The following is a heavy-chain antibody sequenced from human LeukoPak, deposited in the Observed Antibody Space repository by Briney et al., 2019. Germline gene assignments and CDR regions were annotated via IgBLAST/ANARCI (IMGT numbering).Heavy chain of an antibody. CDR3: AKVLGSGSGYPIDY. CDR1: GFTFSSYA. D-gene: IGHD6-19*01. V-gene: IGHV3-23*01. CDR2: ISAGGGST. J-gene: IGHJ4*02. Sequence: GESLKISCAASGFTFSSYAMSWVRQAPGKGLEWVSSISAGGGSTYYADSVKGRFTISRDNSKNTLYLQMNSLRAEDTAIYYCAKVLGSGSGYPIDYWGQGTLVTVSS.